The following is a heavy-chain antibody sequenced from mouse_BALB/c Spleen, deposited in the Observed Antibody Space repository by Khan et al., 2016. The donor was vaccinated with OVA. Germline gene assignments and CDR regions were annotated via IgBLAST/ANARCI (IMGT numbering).Heavy chain of an antibody. CDR3: ASDGSRYNYAMDY. V-gene: IGHV3-2*02. J-gene: IGHJ4*01. D-gene: IGHD2-3*01. CDR1: GYSITSDYA. Sequence: EVQLQESGPGLVKPSQSLSLTCTVTGYSITSDYAWNWIRQFPGNKLEWMGYISSSGSTNYNPALKSRISITRDTSKNQFFLQLNSVTTEDTATYDWASDGSRYNYAMDYWGQGTSVTASS. CDR2: ISSSGST.